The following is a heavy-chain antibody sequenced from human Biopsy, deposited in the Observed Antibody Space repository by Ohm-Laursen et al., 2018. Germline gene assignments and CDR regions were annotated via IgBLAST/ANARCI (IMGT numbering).Heavy chain of an antibody. J-gene: IGHJ5*02. V-gene: IGHV4-34*01. CDR2: INDSGRT. CDR1: GGSFSGYY. D-gene: IGHD3-10*01. CDR3: ARGTNYYGSGQNRHWFDP. Sequence: SDTLSLTCGVYGGSFSGYYCSWIRQPPGKGLEWIGEINDSGRTNFNPSLRSRVTFSVDTSKNQFSLKLSSVTAADTAVYYCARGTNYYGSGQNRHWFDPWGQGTQVTVSS.